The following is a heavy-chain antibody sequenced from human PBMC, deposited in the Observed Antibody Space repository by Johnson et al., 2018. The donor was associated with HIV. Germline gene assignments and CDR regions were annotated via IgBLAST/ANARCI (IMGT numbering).Heavy chain of an antibody. CDR1: GFTFSSYA. Sequence: QLVESGGGVVQPGGSLRLSCAASGFTFSSYAMHWVRQAPGKGLEWVAVISYDGSNKYYAASVKGRFTISRDNSKNTLYLQMNSLRAEDTAVYYCAREGAAAGPTDAFDIWGQGTMVTVSS. J-gene: IGHJ3*02. CDR2: ISYDGSNK. CDR3: AREGAAAGPTDAFDI. V-gene: IGHV3-30-3*01. D-gene: IGHD6-13*01.